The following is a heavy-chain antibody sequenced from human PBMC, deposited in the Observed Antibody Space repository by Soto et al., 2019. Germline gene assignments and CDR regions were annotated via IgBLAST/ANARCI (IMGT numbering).Heavy chain of an antibody. CDR1: GGTFTSYA. CDR3: ARASREVLDTAMVLHYYYYGMDV. V-gene: IGHV1-69*05. Sequence: SVKVSCKASGGTFTSYAISRVRQAPGQGLEWMGGIIPIFGTANYAQKFQGRVTITTDESTSTAYMELSSLRSEDTAVYYCARASREVLDTAMVLHYYYYGMDVWGQGTTVTVSS. D-gene: IGHD5-18*01. CDR2: IIPIFGTA. J-gene: IGHJ6*02.